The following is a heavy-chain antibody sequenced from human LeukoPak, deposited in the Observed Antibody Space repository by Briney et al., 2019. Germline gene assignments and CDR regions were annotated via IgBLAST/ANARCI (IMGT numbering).Heavy chain of an antibody. J-gene: IGHJ3*02. Sequence: PGGSLRLSCAASGFTFSSYAMSWVRQAPGKGLEWVSAIRGNGGSTYYADSLKGRFTTTRDNTKNRPYLQMNSRRGEDTAVYYCAEDLGDIEATIRGAFDIWGQGTMVTVSS. CDR2: IRGNGGST. D-gene: IGHD5-12*01. V-gene: IGHV3-23*01. CDR3: AEDLGDIEATIRGAFDI. CDR1: GFTFSSYA.